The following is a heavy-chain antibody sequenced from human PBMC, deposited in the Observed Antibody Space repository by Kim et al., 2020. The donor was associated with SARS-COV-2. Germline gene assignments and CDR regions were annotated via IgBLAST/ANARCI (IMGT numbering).Heavy chain of an antibody. Sequence: GGSLRLSCAASGFTFSSYAMHWVRQAPGKGLEWVAVISYDGSNKYYADSVKGRFTISRDNSKNTLYLQMNSLRAEDTAVYYCARGLQGYGSGSYPDAFDIWGQGTMVTVSS. D-gene: IGHD3-10*01. CDR2: ISYDGSNK. J-gene: IGHJ3*02. V-gene: IGHV3-30*04. CDR3: ARGLQGYGSGSYPDAFDI. CDR1: GFTFSSYA.